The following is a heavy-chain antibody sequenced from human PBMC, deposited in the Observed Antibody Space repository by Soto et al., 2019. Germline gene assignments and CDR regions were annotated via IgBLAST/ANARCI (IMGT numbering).Heavy chain of an antibody. CDR2: ISGSGGST. D-gene: IGHD1-1*01. CDR1: GLTFSSYA. CDR3: VGGPTYNSTVY. J-gene: IGHJ4*02. V-gene: IGHV3-23*01. Sequence: GGSLRLSCAASGLTFSSYAMSWVRQAPEKGLEWVSVISGSGGSTYYADSVKGRFTISRDNSKNTLYLQMNSLRAEDTAVYYCVGGPTYNSTVYWGPATLVSGSS.